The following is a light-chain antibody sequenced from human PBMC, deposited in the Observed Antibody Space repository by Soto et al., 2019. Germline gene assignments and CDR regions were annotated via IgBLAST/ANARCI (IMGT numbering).Light chain of an antibody. CDR2: AVT. J-gene: IGLJ3*02. Sequence: QSALTQPRSVSGSPGQSVTISCTGSSSDVGNYNYVSWYQQHPGKAPKLMIFAVTERPSGVPDRFSGSKSGYTASLTISGLQAEDEADYYCSSFFGRYRVFGGGTKLTVL. V-gene: IGLV2-11*01. CDR3: SSFFGRYRV. CDR1: SSDVGNYNY.